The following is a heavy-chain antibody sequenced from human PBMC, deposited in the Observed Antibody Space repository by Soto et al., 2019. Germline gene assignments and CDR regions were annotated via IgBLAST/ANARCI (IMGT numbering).Heavy chain of an antibody. CDR2: IYYSGST. J-gene: IGHJ4*02. CDR1: GGSISSSSYY. V-gene: IGHV4-39*01. Sequence: QLQLQESGPGLVKPSETLSLTCTVSGGSISSSSYYWGWIRQPPGKGLEWIGSIYYSGSTYYNPSRKSRVTMSVDTSKTQFSLKLSSVTAADTAVYYCARLSTPYYDILTGHHYFDYWGQGTLVTVSS. D-gene: IGHD3-9*01. CDR3: ARLSTPYYDILTGHHYFDY.